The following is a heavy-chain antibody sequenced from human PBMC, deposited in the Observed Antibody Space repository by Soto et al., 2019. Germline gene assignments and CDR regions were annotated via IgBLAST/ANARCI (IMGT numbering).Heavy chain of an antibody. J-gene: IGHJ5*02. CDR1: GYTFSDNY. CDR3: ARGVSNGYHSNWCDP. V-gene: IGHV1-2*04. CDR2: INPNSGGT. Sequence: GASVKVPCTASGYTFSDNYIHWVRQAPGQGLEWMGWINPNSGGTKYAQQLQDWATMTRDTSLSTAYMELSSLKSDDTAVYYCARGVSNGYHSNWCDPWGQGTLGTV. D-gene: IGHD3-22*01.